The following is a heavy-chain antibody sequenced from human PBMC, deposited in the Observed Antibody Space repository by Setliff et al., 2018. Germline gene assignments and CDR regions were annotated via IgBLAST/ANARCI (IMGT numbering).Heavy chain of an antibody. CDR3: ARAISGWYSAHYYYMDV. V-gene: IGHV1-2*02. Sequence: ASVKVSCKASGYSFTDYYMHWVRQVPGRGLEWMGWINPKSGGTRYAQKFQGRVTMTRDTSISTAYMELSSLRSDDTAVYYCARAISGWYSAHYYYMDVWGKGTTVTVSS. J-gene: IGHJ6*03. D-gene: IGHD6-19*01. CDR2: INPKSGGT. CDR1: GYSFTDYY.